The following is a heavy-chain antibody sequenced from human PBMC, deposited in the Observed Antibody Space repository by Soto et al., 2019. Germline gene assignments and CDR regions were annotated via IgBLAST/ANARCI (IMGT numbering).Heavy chain of an antibody. D-gene: IGHD3-16*02. CDR1: GGTFSSFA. CDR2: IIPSFDTA. Sequence: QVQLVQSGAEVKKPGSSVKVSCRASGGTFSSFAFSWVRQVPGQGLEWMGGIIPSFDTANYAQKFQGRVTITADESTSTAYMELSSLTSEDTAVYFCARPHSAGVIIPFDYWGQGTLVTVSS. J-gene: IGHJ4*02. CDR3: ARPHSAGVIIPFDY. V-gene: IGHV1-69*12.